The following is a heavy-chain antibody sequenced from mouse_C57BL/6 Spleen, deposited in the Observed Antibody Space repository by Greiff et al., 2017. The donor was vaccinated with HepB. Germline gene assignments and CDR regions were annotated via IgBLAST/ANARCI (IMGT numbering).Heavy chain of an antibody. CDR3: AREGDDYDPWFAY. V-gene: IGHV5-4*01. J-gene: IGHJ3*01. Sequence: EVKVVESGGGLVKPGGSLKLSCAASGFTFSSYAMSWVRQTPEKRLEWVATISDGGSYTYYPDNVKGRFTISRDNAKNNLYLQMSHLKSEDTAMYYCAREGDDYDPWFAYWGQGTLVTVSA. D-gene: IGHD2-4*01. CDR2: ISDGGSYT. CDR1: GFTFSSYA.